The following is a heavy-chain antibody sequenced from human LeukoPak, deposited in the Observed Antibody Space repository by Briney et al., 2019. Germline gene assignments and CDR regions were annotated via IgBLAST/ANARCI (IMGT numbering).Heavy chain of an antibody. J-gene: IGHJ3*02. Sequence: GSVKVSCKASGCTFTRYYMHWVRQAPGRGLEWMGWINPNSGGTNYAQKFQGRVTMTRDTSISTAYMELSRLRSDDTGVYYCASGLVTMIVVSTEYAFDIWGQGTMVTVSS. CDR1: GCTFTRYY. CDR2: INPNSGGT. V-gene: IGHV1-2*02. CDR3: ASGLVTMIVVSTEYAFDI. D-gene: IGHD3-22*01.